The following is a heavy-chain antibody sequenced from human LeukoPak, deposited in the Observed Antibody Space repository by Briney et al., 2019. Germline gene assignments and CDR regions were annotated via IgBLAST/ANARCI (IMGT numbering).Heavy chain of an antibody. CDR3: ARVGYYDSSGYYPTAYDAFDI. CDR2: IYYSGST. J-gene: IGHJ3*02. CDR1: GGSISSHY. V-gene: IGHV4-59*11. D-gene: IGHD3-22*01. Sequence: SETLSLTCTVSGGSISSHYWSWIRQPPGKGLEWIGYIYYSGSTNYNPSLKSRVTISVDTSKNQFSLKLSSVTAADTAVYYCARVGYYDSSGYYPTAYDAFDIRGQETMVTVSS.